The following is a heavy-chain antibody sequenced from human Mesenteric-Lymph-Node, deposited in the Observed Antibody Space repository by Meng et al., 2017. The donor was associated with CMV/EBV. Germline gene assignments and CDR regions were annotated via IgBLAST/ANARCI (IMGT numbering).Heavy chain of an antibody. J-gene: IGHJ4*02. V-gene: IGHV4-59*01. Sequence: SETLSLTCTVSGGSISSYYWSWIRQPPGKGLEWIGYIYYSGSTNYNPSLKSRATISVDTSKSQFSLKVRSVTAADTARYYCARGVAFDFWGQGTLVTVSS. D-gene: IGHD3-10*01. CDR3: ARGVAFDF. CDR1: GGSISSYY. CDR2: IYYSGST.